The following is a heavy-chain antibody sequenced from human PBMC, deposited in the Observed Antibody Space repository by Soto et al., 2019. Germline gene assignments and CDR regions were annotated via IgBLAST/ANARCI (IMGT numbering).Heavy chain of an antibody. D-gene: IGHD4-4*01. J-gene: IGHJ4*02. CDR3: ARRLTTTVSALGY. CDR2: ISEDGGNK. Sequence: PGGSLRLSCTASGLTFTSYAIHWVRQAPGKGLEWVSVISEDGGNKYFAESVRGRSLISRDNSKNTVYLQMNSLRPEDTAVYFCARRLTTTVSALGYWGQGTLVTVSS. CDR1: GLTFTSYA. V-gene: IGHV3-30-3*01.